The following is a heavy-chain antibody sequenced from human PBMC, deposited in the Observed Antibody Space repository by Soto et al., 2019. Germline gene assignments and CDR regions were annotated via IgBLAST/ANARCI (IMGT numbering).Heavy chain of an antibody. V-gene: IGHV3-30*18. J-gene: IGHJ4*02. CDR2: ISYEGSNK. CDR3: AKDRWHQSDYFDY. Sequence: GGSLRHSCAASEFTFSNNRMHWVRQAPGKGLEWVAVISYEGSNKYYADSVKGRFTISRDNSKNTLFLQMNSLRAEDTAVYYCAKDRWHQSDYFDYWGQGALVTVPS. CDR1: EFTFSNNR.